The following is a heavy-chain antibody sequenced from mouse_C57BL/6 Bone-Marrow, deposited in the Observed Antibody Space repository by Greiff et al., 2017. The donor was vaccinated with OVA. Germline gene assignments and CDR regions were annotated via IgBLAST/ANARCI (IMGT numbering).Heavy chain of an antibody. CDR2: IRSKSNNYAT. V-gene: IGHV10-1*01. CDR1: GFSFNTYA. J-gene: IGHJ2*01. CDR3: VRHEGSRGFDY. D-gene: IGHD1-1*01. Sequence: EVQLQESGGGLVQPKGSLKLSCAASGFSFNTYAMNWVRQAPGKGLEWVARIRSKSNNYATYYADSVKDRFTISRDDSESMLYLQMNNLKTEDTAMYYCVRHEGSRGFDYWGQGTTLTVSS.